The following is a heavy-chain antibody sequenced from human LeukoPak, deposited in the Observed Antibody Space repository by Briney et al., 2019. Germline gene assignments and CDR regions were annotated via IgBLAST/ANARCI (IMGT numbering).Heavy chain of an antibody. CDR1: GFTFSSYW. CDR3: ARGRYCSSTSCRFDY. J-gene: IGHJ4*02. D-gene: IGHD2-2*01. Sequence: GGSLRLSCAASGFTFSSYWMSWVRQAPGKGLEWVANIKQDGSEKYYVDSVKGRFTISRDNAMNSLYLQMNSLRAEDTAVYYCARGRYCSSTSCRFDYWGQGTLVTVSS. V-gene: IGHV3-7*04. CDR2: IKQDGSEK.